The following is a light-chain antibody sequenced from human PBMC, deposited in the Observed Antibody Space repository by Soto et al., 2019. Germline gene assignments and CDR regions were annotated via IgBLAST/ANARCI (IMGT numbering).Light chain of an antibody. J-gene: IGKJ1*01. CDR1: QSVSSY. Sequence: IGVTQSPAALSVSPVGRARLXIRASQSVSSYLAWYQQKPGQAPRLLIYGASTRAAGIPARFSGSGSGTEFTLNISSLQSEDFALYYCKQYHTWPGTFGEGTQLDIK. CDR3: KQYHTWPGT. V-gene: IGKV3-15*01. CDR2: GAS.